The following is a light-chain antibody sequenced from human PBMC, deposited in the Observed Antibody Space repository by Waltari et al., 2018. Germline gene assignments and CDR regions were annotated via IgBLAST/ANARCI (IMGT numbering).Light chain of an antibody. J-gene: IGKJ2*02. CDR2: TAS. CDR3: QQSYFTPST. Sequence: DIQMTQSPSSLSASLGDRDTITCRASQSISTFLNWYQQKPGEAPKLLVYTASALQSGVPLRFSGSGSGTDFTLTISSLQPEDSATYFCQQSYFTPSTFGRGTKVEIK. CDR1: QSISTF. V-gene: IGKV1-39*01.